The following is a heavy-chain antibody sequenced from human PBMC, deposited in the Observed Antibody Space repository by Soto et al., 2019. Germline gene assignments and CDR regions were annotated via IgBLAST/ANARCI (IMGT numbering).Heavy chain of an antibody. CDR3: AKLAEYYYDSSGSLDY. J-gene: IGHJ4*02. CDR1: GFTFSSYA. D-gene: IGHD3-22*01. CDR2: ISGSGGST. Sequence: EVQLLESGGGLVQPGGSLRLSCAASGFTFSSYAMGWVRQAPGKGLEWVSAISGSGGSTYYADSVKGRFTISRDNSKNTLYLQMNSLRAEDTAVYYCAKLAEYYYDSSGSLDYWGQGTLVTVSS. V-gene: IGHV3-23*01.